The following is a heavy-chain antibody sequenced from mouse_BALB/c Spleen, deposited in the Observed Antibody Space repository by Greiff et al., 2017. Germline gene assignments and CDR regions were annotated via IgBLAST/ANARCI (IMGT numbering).Heavy chain of an antibody. D-gene: IGHD2-1*01. J-gene: IGHJ4*01. CDR3: ARSDGNYDYYAMDY. CDR1: GFTFSSFG. V-gene: IGHV5-17*02. Sequence: EVNLVESGGGLVQPGGSRKLSCAASGFTFSSFGMHWVRQAPEKGLEWVAYISSGSSTIYYADTVKGRFTISRDNPKNTLFLQMTSLRSEDTAMYYCARSDGNYDYYAMDYWGQGTSVTVSS. CDR2: ISSGSSTI.